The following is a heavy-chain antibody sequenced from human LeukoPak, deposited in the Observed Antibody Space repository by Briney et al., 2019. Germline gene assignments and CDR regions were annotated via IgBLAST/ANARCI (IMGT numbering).Heavy chain of an antibody. CDR2: IRYDGSNK. Sequence: GESLRLSCAASGFTFSSYGMHWVRQAPGKGLEGVAFIRYDGSNKYYADSVKGRFTISRDNSKNTLDLQMNSLRAEDTAVYYCARGRGSSWYYFDYWGQGTLVTVSS. CDR1: GFTFSSYG. CDR3: ARGRGSSWYYFDY. J-gene: IGHJ4*02. V-gene: IGHV3-30*02. D-gene: IGHD6-13*01.